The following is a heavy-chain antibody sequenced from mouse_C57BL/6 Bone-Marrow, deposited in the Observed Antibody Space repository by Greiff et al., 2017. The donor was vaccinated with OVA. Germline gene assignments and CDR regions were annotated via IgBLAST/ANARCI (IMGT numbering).Heavy chain of an antibody. CDR3: TGHSPRYFDV. D-gene: IGHD2-12*01. CDR1: GFTFSNYW. CDR2: IRLKSDNYAT. J-gene: IGHJ1*03. V-gene: IGHV6-3*01. Sequence: EVKVEESGGGLVQPGGSMKLSCVASGFTFSNYWMNWVRQSPEKGLEWVAQIRLKSDNYATHYAESVKGRFTISRDDSKSSVYLQMNNLRAEDTGIYYCTGHSPRYFDVWGTGTTVTVSS.